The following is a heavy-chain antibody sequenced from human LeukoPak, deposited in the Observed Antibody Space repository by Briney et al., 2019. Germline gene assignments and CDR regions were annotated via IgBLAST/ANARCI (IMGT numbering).Heavy chain of an antibody. CDR1: GDSVSNSLYY. Sequence: SETLSLTCTVSGDSVSNSLYYWSWVRHLPGKGLEWIGYVYHNGGTSYSPSLKSRVTISIDTSTNQFSLRLDFMTAADTAVYYCARVLRAATWRSYDYWGQGSLVTVSS. D-gene: IGHD6-25*01. CDR3: ARVLRAATWRSYDY. J-gene: IGHJ4*02. CDR2: VYHNGGT. V-gene: IGHV4-61*01.